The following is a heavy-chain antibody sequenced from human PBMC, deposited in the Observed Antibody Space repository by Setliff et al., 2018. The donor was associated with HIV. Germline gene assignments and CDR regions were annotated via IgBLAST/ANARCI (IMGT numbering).Heavy chain of an antibody. Sequence: LGESLKISCEGSGYSFGDYWIGWVRQMPGKGLEWMGIIYPGDSDTRYSPSFQGQVTISADKSLSTAYLQWTSLKASDTAMFYCARPRVSDYFDSTGYYLPYAFDIWGQGTMVTVSS. J-gene: IGHJ3*02. CDR3: ARPRVSDYFDSTGYYLPYAFDI. CDR2: IYPGDSDT. D-gene: IGHD3-22*01. V-gene: IGHV5-51*01. CDR1: GYSFGDYW.